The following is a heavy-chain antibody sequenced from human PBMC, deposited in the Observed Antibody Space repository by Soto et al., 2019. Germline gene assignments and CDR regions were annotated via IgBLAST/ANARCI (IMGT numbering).Heavy chain of an antibody. CDR1: GGSISSGDYY. CDR3: ARSGYGSGSPYGMDV. Sequence: SETLSLTCTVSGGSISSGDYYWSWIRQPPGKGLEWIGYIYYSGSTYYNPSLKSRVTISVDTSKNQFSLKLSSVTAADTAVYYCARSGYGSGSPYGMDVWGQGTAVTVSS. V-gene: IGHV4-30-4*01. J-gene: IGHJ6*02. D-gene: IGHD3-10*01. CDR2: IYYSGST.